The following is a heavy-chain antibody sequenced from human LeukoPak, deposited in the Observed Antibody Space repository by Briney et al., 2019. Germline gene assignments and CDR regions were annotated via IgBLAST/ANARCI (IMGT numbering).Heavy chain of an antibody. CDR1: GGSVSSGSYY. Sequence: PSETLSLTCTVSGGSVSSGSYYWSWIRQPPGKGLEWIGYIYQTGSTYYNPSLKSRVTISVDRSKNQFSLEVTSVTAADTAVYYCVRGTLKNWFDPWGQGTLVTVSS. CDR2: IYQTGST. J-gene: IGHJ5*02. CDR3: VRGTLKNWFDP. V-gene: IGHV4-30-2*01.